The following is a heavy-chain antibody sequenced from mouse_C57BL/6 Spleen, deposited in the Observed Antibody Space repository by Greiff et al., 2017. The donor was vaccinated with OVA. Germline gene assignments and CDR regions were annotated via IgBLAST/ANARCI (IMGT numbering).Heavy chain of an antibody. CDR1: GYTFTSYW. V-gene: IGHV1-50*01. D-gene: IGHD1-1*01. CDR2: IDPSDSYT. J-gene: IGHJ3*01. Sequence: VQLQQPGAELVKPGASVKLSCKASGYTFTSYWMQWVKQRPGQGLEWIGEIDPSDSYTNYKQKFKGKATLTVDTSSSTAYMQLSSLTSEDSAVYYCARSYYGSSYAWFAYWGQGTLVTVSA. CDR3: ARSYYGSSYAWFAY.